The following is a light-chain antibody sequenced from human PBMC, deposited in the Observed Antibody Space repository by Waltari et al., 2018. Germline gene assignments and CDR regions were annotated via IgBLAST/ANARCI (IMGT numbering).Light chain of an antibody. CDR2: NKN. CDR3: SSRDSSASHVL. CDR1: SLRSYY. J-gene: IGLJ2*01. Sequence: SSELTQDPAVSVALDQTVRITCQGDSLRSYYDSWYQQTPGQARVLVIYNKNNRPSGIPDRVAGSGSGNTASLIIIGAQAEDEADYYCSSRDSSASHVLFGGGTKLTVL. V-gene: IGLV3-19*01.